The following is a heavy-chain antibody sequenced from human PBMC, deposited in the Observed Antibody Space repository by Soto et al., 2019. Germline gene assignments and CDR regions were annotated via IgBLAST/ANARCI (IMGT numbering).Heavy chain of an antibody. CDR1: GGPVSSSGYS. J-gene: IGHJ4*02. V-gene: IGHV4-30-2*01. CDR2: IYHSGGT. D-gene: IGHD3-22*01. Sequence: QLQLQESGSGLVKPSQTLSLTCAVSGGPVSSSGYSWSWIRQPPGKGLEWIGYIYHSGGTYYNPSLKSRVTMSLDRSKNQFSLKLSSVTAADTAVYYCARALPRRYYYETRFDYWGQGTLVTVSS. CDR3: ARALPRRYYYETRFDY.